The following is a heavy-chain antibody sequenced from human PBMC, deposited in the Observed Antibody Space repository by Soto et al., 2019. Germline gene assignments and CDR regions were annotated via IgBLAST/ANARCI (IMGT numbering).Heavy chain of an antibody. CDR3: VRGISDWTKADD. CDR2: MYSGGSI. CDR1: GFTVSSNY. D-gene: IGHD2-21*02. V-gene: IGHV3-53*01. Sequence: PGGSLRLSCPAPGFTVSSNYMRWVRRAPGKGLEWLSVMYSGGSIFYADSVKGRFTISRDNSKNRLYLELDSLRADDTAVYYCVRGISDWTKADDWGQGTLVTVSS. J-gene: IGHJ4*02.